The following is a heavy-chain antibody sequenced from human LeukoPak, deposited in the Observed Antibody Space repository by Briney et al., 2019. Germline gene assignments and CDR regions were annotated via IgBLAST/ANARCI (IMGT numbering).Heavy chain of an antibody. CDR1: GFTFVDYA. Sequence: GGSLRLSCTASGFTFVDYAMSWFRQAPGKGLEWVGFIRMKASGATTEYAASVKGRFTMSRDDSKNIAFLQMNSLKTEDTAVYYCTRGAGDRVDYWGQGTLVIVSS. CDR3: TRGAGDRVDY. J-gene: IGHJ4*02. V-gene: IGHV3-49*03. CDR2: IRMKASGATT. D-gene: IGHD4-17*01.